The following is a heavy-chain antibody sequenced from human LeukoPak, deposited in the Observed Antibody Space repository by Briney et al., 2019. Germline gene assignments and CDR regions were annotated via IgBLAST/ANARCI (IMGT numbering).Heavy chain of an antibody. CDR2: IYTSGST. V-gene: IGHV4-4*07. CDR1: GGSISSYY. J-gene: IGHJ4*02. Sequence: SETLSLTCTVSGGSISSYYWSWLRQPAGKGLEWIGRIYTSGSTNYNPSLKRRVTISVDEYKKQFPLKLSSVTAADTAVYYCASENYGDYVNYWGQGTLVTDSS. D-gene: IGHD4-17*01. CDR3: ASENYGDYVNY.